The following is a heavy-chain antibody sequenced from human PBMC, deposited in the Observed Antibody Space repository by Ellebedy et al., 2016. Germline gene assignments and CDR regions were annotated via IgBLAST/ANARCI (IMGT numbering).Heavy chain of an antibody. V-gene: IGHV3-9*01. CDR3: AREGPFTYYFDY. CDR2: ISWNSGSI. CDR1: GFTFSSFG. Sequence: GGSLRLSCTASGFTFSSFGMHWVRQAPGKGLEWVSGISWNSGSIGYADSVKGRFTISRDNAKNTLYLQMNSLRAEDTAVYYCAREGPFTYYFDYWGQGTLVTVSS. J-gene: IGHJ4*02.